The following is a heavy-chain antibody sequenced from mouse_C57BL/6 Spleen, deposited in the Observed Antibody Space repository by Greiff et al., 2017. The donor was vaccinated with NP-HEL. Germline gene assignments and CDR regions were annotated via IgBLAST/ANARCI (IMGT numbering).Heavy chain of an antibody. V-gene: IGHV3-6*01. D-gene: IGHD2-4*01. CDR2: ISYDGSN. J-gene: IGHJ4*01. CDR3: ARGDYASAMDY. CDR1: GYSITSGYY. Sequence: EVKLMESGPGLVKPSQSLSLTCSVTGYSITSGYYWNWIRQFPVNKLEWMGYISYDGSNNYNPSLKNRISITRDTSKNQFHLKMNSETTEDTDTYYCARGDYASAMDYWGQGTSVTVPS.